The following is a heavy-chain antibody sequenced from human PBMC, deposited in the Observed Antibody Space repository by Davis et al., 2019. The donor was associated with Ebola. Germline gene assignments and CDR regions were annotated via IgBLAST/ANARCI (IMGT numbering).Heavy chain of an antibody. CDR3: ARDRGGDYSFDY. D-gene: IGHD3-10*01. J-gene: IGHJ4*02. V-gene: IGHV3-21*01. Sequence: GESLKISCAASGFTFSSYSMNWVRQAPGKGLEWVSSISSSSSYIYYADSVKGRFTISRDNAKNSLYLQMNSLRAEDTAVYYCARDRGGDYSFDYWGQGTLVTVSS. CDR1: GFTFSSYS. CDR2: ISSSSSYI.